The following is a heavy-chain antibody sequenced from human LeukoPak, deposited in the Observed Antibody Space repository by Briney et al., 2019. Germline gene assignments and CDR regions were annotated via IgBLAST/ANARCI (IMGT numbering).Heavy chain of an antibody. CDR2: ISGSGGNT. CDR1: GFTFSSYA. CDR3: AKLWVGAFEEY. V-gene: IGHV3-23*01. D-gene: IGHD3-10*01. Sequence: GGSLRLSCAASGFTFSSYAMSWVRQAPGKGLEWVSTISGSGGNTYYADSVKGRFTISRDNSKNTLYLQMNSPRAVDTAVFYCAKLWVGAFEEYWGQGTLVTVSS. J-gene: IGHJ4*02.